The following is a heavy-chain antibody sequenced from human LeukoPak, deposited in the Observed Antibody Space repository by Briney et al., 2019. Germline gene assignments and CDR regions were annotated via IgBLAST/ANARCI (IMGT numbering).Heavy chain of an antibody. Sequence: ASVKVSCKASGYTFTSYYMHWVRQAPGQGLEWMGIINPSGGSTSYAQKFQGRVTMTRHTSTSTVYMELSSLRSEDTAVYYCARDSNEVSGSSYYYYYYMDVWGKGTTVTVSS. CDR3: ARDSNEVSGSSYYYYYYMDV. J-gene: IGHJ6*03. V-gene: IGHV1-46*01. D-gene: IGHD3-10*01. CDR2: INPSGGST. CDR1: GYTFTSYY.